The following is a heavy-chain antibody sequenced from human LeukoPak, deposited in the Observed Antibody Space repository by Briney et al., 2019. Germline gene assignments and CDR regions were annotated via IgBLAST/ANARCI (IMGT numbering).Heavy chain of an antibody. CDR3: ARTRLNDY. CDR2: ISITSKTI. CDR1: GFTFSSND. V-gene: IGHV3-48*02. J-gene: IGHJ4*02. Sequence: SGGSLRLSWTGSGFTFSSNDMSWVRQPPGKGLEWVSYISITSKTIKYADSVKGRFTISRDNAKNSLYLQMNSLRDEDTAVYYCARTRLNDYWGQGTLVTVSS.